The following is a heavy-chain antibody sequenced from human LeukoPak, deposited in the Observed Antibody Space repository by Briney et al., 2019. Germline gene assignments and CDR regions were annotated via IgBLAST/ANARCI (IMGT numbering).Heavy chain of an antibody. Sequence: SETLSLTCTVSGGSISSSSYYWGWIRQPPGKGLEWIGSIYYSGSTYYNPSLESRVTISVDTSKNQFSLKLSSVTAADTAVYYCARLLGYCSSTSCLNWFDPWGQGTLVTVSS. D-gene: IGHD2-2*01. CDR1: GGSISSSSYY. V-gene: IGHV4-39*01. J-gene: IGHJ5*02. CDR2: IYYSGST. CDR3: ARLLGYCSSTSCLNWFDP.